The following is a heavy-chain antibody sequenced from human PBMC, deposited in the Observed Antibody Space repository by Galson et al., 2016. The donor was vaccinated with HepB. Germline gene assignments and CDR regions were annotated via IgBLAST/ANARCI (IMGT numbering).Heavy chain of an antibody. Sequence: SETLSLTCTVSGGSISGYYWSWIRQPPGKGLEWIGYIYYSGSTNYHPSLKSRVTISVDTSKNQFSLKLSSVTAADTAVYYCARDLGDESYYYGMDVWGQGTTVTVSS. V-gene: IGHV4-59*01. CDR1: GGSISGYY. D-gene: IGHD3-16*01. CDR2: IYYSGST. J-gene: IGHJ6*02. CDR3: ARDLGDESYYYGMDV.